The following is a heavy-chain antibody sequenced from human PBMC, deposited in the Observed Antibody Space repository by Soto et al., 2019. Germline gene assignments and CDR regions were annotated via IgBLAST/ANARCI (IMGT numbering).Heavy chain of an antibody. CDR2: IYYSGST. D-gene: IGHD3-9*01. Sequence: QVQLQESGPGLVKPSETLSLSCTVSGASLGSSSYYWGWIRQPPGKGLEWIGSIYYSGSTYYNPSLQSRVTISVDTSNNHFSLKLSSETAADTAVYYCAAYDILTVDFPQYSFDYWGPGAPVTVSS. V-gene: IGHV4-39*02. J-gene: IGHJ4*02. CDR3: AAYDILTVDFPQYSFDY. CDR1: GASLGSSSYY.